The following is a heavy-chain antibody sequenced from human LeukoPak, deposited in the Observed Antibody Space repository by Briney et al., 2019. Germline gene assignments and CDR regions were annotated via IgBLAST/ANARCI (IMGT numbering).Heavy chain of an antibody. J-gene: IGHJ5*02. V-gene: IGHV3-23*01. CDR3: AKGSGINHYHWIDP. CDR1: EFTFSNYA. D-gene: IGHD1-14*01. Sequence: GRSLRLSCAASEFTFSNYAMNWVRQAPGKGLEWVSGSGGGGSTYYADSVKGRFTISRDNSKNTLYLQMDSLRAEDTALYYCAKGSGINHYHWIDPWGQGTLVTVSS. CDR2: SGGGGST.